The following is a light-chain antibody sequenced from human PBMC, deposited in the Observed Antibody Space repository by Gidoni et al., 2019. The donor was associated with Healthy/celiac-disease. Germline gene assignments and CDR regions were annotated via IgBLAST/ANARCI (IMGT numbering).Light chain of an antibody. CDR2: GAS. V-gene: IGKV3-20*01. J-gene: IGKJ2*01. CDR1: QSVSSSY. Sequence: EIVLTQSPGTLSLSPEERATLSCRASQSVSSSYLAWYQQKPGQAPRLLIYGASSRVTGIPDRFSGSGSGTDFTLTISRLEPEDFAVYYCQQYGSSLMYTFGQGTKLEIK. CDR3: QQYGSSLMYT.